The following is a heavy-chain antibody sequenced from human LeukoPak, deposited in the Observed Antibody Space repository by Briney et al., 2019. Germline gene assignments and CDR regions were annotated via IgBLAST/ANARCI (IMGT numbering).Heavy chain of an antibody. CDR3: ARDPVVLWGSGNNWFDP. CDR1: GDSVSSNSAA. Sequence: SQTLSLTCDISGDSVSSNSAAWNWIRQSPLRGLEWLGRTYYRSKWYNDYAVSVKSRITINPDTSKNQFSLQLNSVTPEDTAVYYCARDPVVLWGSGNNWFDPWGQGTLVTVSS. D-gene: IGHD3-10*01. V-gene: IGHV6-1*01. J-gene: IGHJ5*02. CDR2: TYYRSKWYN.